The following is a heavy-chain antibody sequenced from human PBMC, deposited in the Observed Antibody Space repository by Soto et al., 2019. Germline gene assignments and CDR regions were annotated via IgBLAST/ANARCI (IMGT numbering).Heavy chain of an antibody. CDR1: GGSISSVGYY. CDR3: ARDVEQLWSRDYYYGMDV. D-gene: IGHD5-18*01. Sequence: QVQLQESGPGLVKPSQTLSLTCTVSGGSISSVGYYWSWIRQHPGKGLAWIGYTYYSGSTYYNPSRKSRVTISVDTSKNQFSLKLSSVTAADTAVYYCARDVEQLWSRDYYYGMDVWGQGTTVTVSS. V-gene: IGHV4-31*03. J-gene: IGHJ6*02. CDR2: TYYSGST.